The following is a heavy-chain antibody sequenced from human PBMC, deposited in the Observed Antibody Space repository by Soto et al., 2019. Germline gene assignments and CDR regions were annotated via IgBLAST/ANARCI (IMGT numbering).Heavy chain of an antibody. Sequence: EVQLVESGGGLVQPGGSPRLSCAASGFAFSSYDMHWVRQATGKGLEWVSAIGTAGDTYYPGSVKGRFTISRENAKNSLYLQMNSLRAGDTAVYYCARDRDGYFDYWGQGTLVTVSS. CDR2: IGTAGDT. CDR1: GFAFSSYD. J-gene: IGHJ4*02. V-gene: IGHV3-13*01. CDR3: ARDRDGYFDY.